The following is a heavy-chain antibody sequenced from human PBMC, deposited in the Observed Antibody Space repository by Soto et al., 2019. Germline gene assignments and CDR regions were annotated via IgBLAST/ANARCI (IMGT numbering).Heavy chain of an antibody. V-gene: IGHV1-46*03. J-gene: IGHJ4*01. Sequence: GSSVQVSCKASGYTFTSYYMDWVRHSSGQGLEWMGIINPSGGSTSYAQKFQGRVTMTRDTSTSTVYMELSSLRSEDTAVYYCARGPVSHYYDSSGYPRLDYWG. CDR1: GYTFTSYY. D-gene: IGHD3-22*01. CDR2: INPSGGST. CDR3: ARGPVSHYYDSSGYPRLDY.